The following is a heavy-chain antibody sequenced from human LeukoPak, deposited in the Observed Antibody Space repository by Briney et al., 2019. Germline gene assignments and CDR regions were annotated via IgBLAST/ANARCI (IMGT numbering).Heavy chain of an antibody. CDR1: GYSFTSYW. Sequence: GESLKISCKGSGYSFTSYWIGWVRQMPGKGLEWMGIIYPGDSDTRYSPSFRGQVTISADKSISTAYLQWSSLKASDTAMYYCAGSYCSGGSCYDPDYYYYGMDVWGQGTTVTVSS. V-gene: IGHV5-51*01. CDR3: AGSYCSGGSCYDPDYYYYGMDV. J-gene: IGHJ6*02. CDR2: IYPGDSDT. D-gene: IGHD2-15*01.